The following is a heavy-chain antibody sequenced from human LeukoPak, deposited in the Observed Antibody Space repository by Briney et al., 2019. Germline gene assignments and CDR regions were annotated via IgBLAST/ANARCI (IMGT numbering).Heavy chain of an antibody. CDR1: GGSISSYY. V-gene: IGHV4-4*07. CDR2: IYTSGST. D-gene: IGHD5-18*01. J-gene: IGHJ5*02. CDR3: ARGGVDTAMVTRWFDP. Sequence: PSETLSLTCTVSGGSISSYYWSWIRQPAGKGLEWIGRIYTSGSTNYNPSLKSRVTMSVDTSKNQFSLTLSSVTAADTAVYYCARGGVDTAMVTRWFDPWGQGTLVTVSS.